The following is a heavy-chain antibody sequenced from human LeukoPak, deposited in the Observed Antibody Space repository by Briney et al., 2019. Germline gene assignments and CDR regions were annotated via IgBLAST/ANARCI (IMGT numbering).Heavy chain of an antibody. CDR1: GFTFTNYD. J-gene: IGHJ4*02. Sequence: GASVKVSCKASGFTFTNYDINWVRQATGQGLEWIGWMNPRNGNTGYAQKFQGRVTMTRDTSISTAYMELRSLRSEDTAVYYCATVGLYSSSAPGDYWGQGTLVTVSS. D-gene: IGHD6-6*01. V-gene: IGHV1-8*01. CDR2: MNPRNGNT. CDR3: ATVGLYSSSAPGDY.